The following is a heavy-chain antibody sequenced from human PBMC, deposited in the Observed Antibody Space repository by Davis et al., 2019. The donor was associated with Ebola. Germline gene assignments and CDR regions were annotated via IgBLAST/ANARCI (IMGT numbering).Heavy chain of an antibody. CDR2: ISSSSSTI. J-gene: IGHJ6*04. D-gene: IGHD2-2*01. V-gene: IGHV3-48*04. CDR1: GFTFSSYS. CDR3: ARDPIVVPALSSEGGMDV. Sequence: GESLKISCAASGFTFSSYSMNWVRQAPGKGLEWVSYISSSSSTIYYADSVKGRFTISRDNAKNSLYLQMNSLRAEDTAVYYCARDPIVVPALSSEGGMDVWGKGTTVTVSA.